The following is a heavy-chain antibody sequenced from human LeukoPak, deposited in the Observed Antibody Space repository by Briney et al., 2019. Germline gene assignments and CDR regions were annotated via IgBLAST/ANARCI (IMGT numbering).Heavy chain of an antibody. CDR3: ARDGSEYYGSPHDAFDI. D-gene: IGHD3-10*01. Sequence: PGGSLRLSCAASGFTFSTYAMSWVRQAAGKGPEWVSLISSSGSTIYYADSVKGRFTISRDNAKNSLYLQMNSLRAEDTAVYYCARDGSEYYGSPHDAFDIWGQGTMVTVSS. CDR1: GFTFSTYA. V-gene: IGHV3-11*01. CDR2: ISSSGSTI. J-gene: IGHJ3*02.